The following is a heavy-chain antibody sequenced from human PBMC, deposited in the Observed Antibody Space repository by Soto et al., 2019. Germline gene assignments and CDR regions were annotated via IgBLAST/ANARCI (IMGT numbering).Heavy chain of an antibody. Sequence: QVQLQEPGPGLVKPSETLSLTCNVFGGSISNGDYYWSWIRQPPGKGLQYIGYIYYGGNTNYNPSLKSRLTMSIDRSANHFSLTLTSVTAADTAVYYCAGVSGHYYYGVDVWGQGTTVIVSS. CDR1: GGSISNGDYY. V-gene: IGHV4-30-4*01. CDR3: AGVSGHYYYGVDV. CDR2: IYYGGNT. J-gene: IGHJ6*02.